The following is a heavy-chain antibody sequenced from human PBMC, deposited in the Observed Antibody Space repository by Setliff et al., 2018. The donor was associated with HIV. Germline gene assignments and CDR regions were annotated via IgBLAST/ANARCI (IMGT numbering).Heavy chain of an antibody. Sequence: ASVKVSCKASRYTFTKYDINWVRQTPGQGLEWMGLMDPASGNTQSAQKFQGRVTMTRDTSTNTAYMELRSLSSGDTAVYFCARASRQWEVLGYNYYMDVWGGGTTVTVSS. CDR2: MDPASGNT. CDR1: RYTFTKYD. CDR3: ARASRQWEVLGYNYYMDV. V-gene: IGHV1-8*01. J-gene: IGHJ6*03. D-gene: IGHD1-26*01.